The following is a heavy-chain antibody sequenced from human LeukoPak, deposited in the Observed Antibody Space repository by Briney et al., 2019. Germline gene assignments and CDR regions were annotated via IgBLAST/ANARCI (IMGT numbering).Heavy chain of an antibody. CDR1: GYTFTGYY. CDR2: INPNSGGT. V-gene: IGHV1-2*02. J-gene: IGHJ6*03. CDR3: ARENELVVPAAEGGYYYYYMDV. Sequence: ASVKVSCKASGYTFTGYYMHWVRQAPGQGLEWMGWINPNSGGTNYAQKFQGRVTMTRDTSISTAYMELSRLRSDDTAVYYCARENELVVPAAEGGYYYYYMDVWGKGTTVTVSS. D-gene: IGHD2-2*01.